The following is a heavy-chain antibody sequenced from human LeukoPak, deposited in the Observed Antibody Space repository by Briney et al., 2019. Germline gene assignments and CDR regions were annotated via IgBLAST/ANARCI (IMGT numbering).Heavy chain of an antibody. CDR2: IWYDGSNQ. D-gene: IGHD2-15*01. J-gene: IGHJ3*02. Sequence: GGSLRLSCAASGFTFSSYGMHWVRQAPGKGLEWVAVIWYDGSNQYYADSVKGRFTISRDNSKNTLYLQMNSLRAEDTAVYYCASSCSGGSCYLLLDAFDIWGQGTMVTVSS. CDR1: GFTFSSYG. CDR3: ASSCSGGSCYLLLDAFDI. V-gene: IGHV3-33*01.